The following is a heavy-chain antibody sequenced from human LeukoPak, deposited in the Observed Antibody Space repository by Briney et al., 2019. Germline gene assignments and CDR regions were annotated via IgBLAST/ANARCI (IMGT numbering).Heavy chain of an antibody. D-gene: IGHD3-9*01. Sequence: PSETLSLTCTVSGGSISTSNYYWGWIRQPPGKGLEWIGNIFYSGSTYYNPSLKSRVTISVDTSKNQFSLKLSSVTAADTAVYYCASHHVLRYFDAPDYWGQGTLVTVSS. J-gene: IGHJ4*02. CDR3: ASHHVLRYFDAPDY. CDR1: GGSISTSNYY. V-gene: IGHV4-39*01. CDR2: IFYSGST.